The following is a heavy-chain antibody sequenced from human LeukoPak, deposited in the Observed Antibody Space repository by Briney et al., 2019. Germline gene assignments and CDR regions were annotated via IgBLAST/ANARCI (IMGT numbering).Heavy chain of an antibody. CDR1: GFTFSSYA. V-gene: IGHV3-30-3*01. D-gene: IGHD4-17*01. CDR3: ARLGARQMLEY. CDR2: ISYDGSNK. J-gene: IGHJ4*02. Sequence: GGSLRLSCAASGFTFSSYATHWVRQAPGKGLEWVAVISYDGSNKYYADSVKGRFTISRDNAKNSLYLQMNSLRAEDTAVYYCARLGARQMLEYWGQGTLVTVSS.